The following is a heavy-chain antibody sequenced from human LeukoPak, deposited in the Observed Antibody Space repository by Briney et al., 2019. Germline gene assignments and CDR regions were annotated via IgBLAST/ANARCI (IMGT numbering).Heavy chain of an antibody. CDR1: GFTFSSYW. CDR3: ARSMVRGANDAFDI. CDR2: IKQDGSEK. J-gene: IGHJ3*02. D-gene: IGHD3-10*01. Sequence: PGGSLRLSCAASGFTFSSYWMSWVRQAPGKGLEWVANIKQDGSEKYYVDSVKGRFTISRDNAKNSLYLQMNSLRAEDTAVYYCARSMVRGANDAFDIWGQGTMVTVSS. V-gene: IGHV3-7*03.